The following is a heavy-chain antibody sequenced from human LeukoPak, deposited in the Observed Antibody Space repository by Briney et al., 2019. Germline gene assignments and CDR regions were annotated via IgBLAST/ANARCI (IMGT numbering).Heavy chain of an antibody. CDR1: GGSISSYY. Sequence: SETLSLTRTVSGGSISSYYWSWIRQPPGKGLEWIGYIYYSGSTNYNPSLKSRVTISVDTSMNQFSLKLSSVTAADTAVYYCARGPLLLWFGELDSSYGMDVWGQGTTVTVSS. D-gene: IGHD3-10*01. V-gene: IGHV4-59*01. CDR2: IYYSGST. J-gene: IGHJ6*02. CDR3: ARGPLLLWFGELDSSYGMDV.